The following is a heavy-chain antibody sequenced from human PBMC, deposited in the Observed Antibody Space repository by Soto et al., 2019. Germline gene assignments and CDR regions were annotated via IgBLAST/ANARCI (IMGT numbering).Heavy chain of an antibody. CDR2: INPNSGGT. D-gene: IGHD5-18*01. CDR3: ARVRGYAYGYSYYGMDV. Sequence: GASVKVSCKASGYTFTGYYMHWVRQAPGQGLERMGWINPNSGGTNYAQKSQGWVTMTRDTSISTAYMELSRLRSDDTAVYYCARVRGYAYGYSYYGMDVWGQGTTVTVSS. V-gene: IGHV1-2*04. J-gene: IGHJ6*02. CDR1: GYTFTGYY.